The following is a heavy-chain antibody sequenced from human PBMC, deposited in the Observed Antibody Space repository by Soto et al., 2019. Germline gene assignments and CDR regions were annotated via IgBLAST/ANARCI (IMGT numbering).Heavy chain of an antibody. CDR3: ATSGGAWESDY. Sequence: QVQLVESGGGLVKPGGSLRLSCAASGLTFSDHHMSWIRQAPGKGLEWVSHITSTGRTLYYADSVKGRFTISRDNARNSLYLQMNSLRGEDTAVYYCATSGGAWESDYWGQGTLVTVSS. D-gene: IGHD1-26*01. J-gene: IGHJ4*02. V-gene: IGHV3-11*01. CDR2: ITSTGRTL. CDR1: GLTFSDHH.